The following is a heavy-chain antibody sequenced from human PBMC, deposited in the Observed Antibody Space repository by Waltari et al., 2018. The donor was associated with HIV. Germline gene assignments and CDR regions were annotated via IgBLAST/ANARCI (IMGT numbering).Heavy chain of an antibody. Sequence: QVQLQQWGARQLKASDTLSLTCAVYGGSLSGYYWTWIRQSPGKGLEWIGEINHSGTTNYSPSLKSRVTISRDTSKNQFALKLTSVTAADTTVYYCAREAGYNSGWYGGYYFDFWGQGALVTVSS. D-gene: IGHD6-19*01. CDR2: INHSGTT. CDR3: AREAGYNSGWYGGYYFDF. V-gene: IGHV4-34*02. J-gene: IGHJ4*02. CDR1: GGSLSGYY.